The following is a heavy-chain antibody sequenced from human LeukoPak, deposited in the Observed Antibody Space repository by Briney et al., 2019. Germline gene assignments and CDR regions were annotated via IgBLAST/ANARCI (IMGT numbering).Heavy chain of an antibody. CDR1: GGSISSYY. D-gene: IGHD3-22*01. V-gene: IGHV4-59*01. CDR2: IYYSGST. CDR3: ARYSHCDSGGFFPLSWYFDL. Sequence: SETLSLTCTVSGGSISSYYWSWIRQPPGKGLEWIGYIYYSGSTNYNPSLKSRVTISVDTSKNQFSLKLSSVTAADTAVYYCARYSHCDSGGFFPLSWYFDLWGRGTLVIVS. J-gene: IGHJ2*01.